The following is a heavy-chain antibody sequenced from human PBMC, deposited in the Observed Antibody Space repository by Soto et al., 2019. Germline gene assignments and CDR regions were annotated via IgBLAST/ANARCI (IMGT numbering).Heavy chain of an antibody. CDR3: ARYRRHCNSISCYDYYYGMDV. CDR1: GFTFSDYY. D-gene: IGHD2-2*01. Sequence: GESLRLSCAASGFTFSDYYMTWIRQAPGKGLEWVSYISGTSDYTNYADSVKGRFTISRDNAKEYMYMQMSNLGAESTAVYYCARYRRHCNSISCYDYYYGMDVWGQGTMVTVSS. V-gene: IGHV3-11*06. CDR2: ISGTSDYT. J-gene: IGHJ6*02.